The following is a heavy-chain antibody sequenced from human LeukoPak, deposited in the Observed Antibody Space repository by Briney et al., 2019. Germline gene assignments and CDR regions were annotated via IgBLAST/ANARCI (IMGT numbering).Heavy chain of an antibody. D-gene: IGHD6-13*01. CDR2: IYYSGST. J-gene: IGHJ4*02. CDR3: ARSPYSSSWYTFDC. Sequence: SEPLPLPCSVSGGSISSYYGIWIGQPPPRGLEGIGYIYYSGSTDYNPSFRGRVTISVDTSRNQFSLKLSSLMAADTAVYYCARSPYSSSWYTFDCWGQGTLVTVSS. V-gene: IGHV4-59*01. CDR1: GGSISSYY.